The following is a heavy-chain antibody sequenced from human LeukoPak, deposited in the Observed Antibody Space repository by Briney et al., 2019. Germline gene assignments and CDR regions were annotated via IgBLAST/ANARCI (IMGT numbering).Heavy chain of an antibody. V-gene: IGHV3-21*01. J-gene: IGHJ6*04. D-gene: IGHD3-10*01. CDR1: GFTFSSYS. Sequence: GGSLRPSCAASGFTFSSYSMNWVRQAPGKGLEWVSSISSSSSYIYYADSVKGRFTISRDNAKNSLYLQMNSLRAEDTAVYYCARDRGSGNRYYSMDVWGKGTTVTVSS. CDR3: ARDRGSGNRYYSMDV. CDR2: ISSSSSYI.